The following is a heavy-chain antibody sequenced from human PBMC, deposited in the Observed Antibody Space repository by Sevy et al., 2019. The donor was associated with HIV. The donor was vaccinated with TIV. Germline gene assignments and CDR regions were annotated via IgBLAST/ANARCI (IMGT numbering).Heavy chain of an antibody. Sequence: SETLSLTCTVSGGSTSTYYWNWIRQPPGKGLEWIGYISDSGFSNDNPSLSSRVTISIDTSKNQFSLRLTSVSAADTAVYYCARGGGRTDWGMDVWGPGTTVTVSS. CDR3: ARGGGRTDWGMDV. V-gene: IGHV4-59*01. D-gene: IGHD1-1*01. CDR1: GGSTSTYY. CDR2: ISDSGFS. J-gene: IGHJ6*02.